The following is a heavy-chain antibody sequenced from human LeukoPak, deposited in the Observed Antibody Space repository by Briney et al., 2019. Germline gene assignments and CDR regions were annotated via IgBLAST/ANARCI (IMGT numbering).Heavy chain of an antibody. CDR2: FDPEDGET. D-gene: IGHD3-22*01. V-gene: IGHV1-24*01. Sequence: ASVKVSCKVSGYTLTELSMHWVRQAPGKGLEWMGGFDPEDGETIYAQKFQGRVTMTTGTSTSTAYMELRSLRSDDTAVYYCARARPTDYYDSSGYYPGFFQHWGQGTLVTVSS. CDR3: ARARPTDYYDSSGYYPGFFQH. J-gene: IGHJ1*01. CDR1: GYTLTELS.